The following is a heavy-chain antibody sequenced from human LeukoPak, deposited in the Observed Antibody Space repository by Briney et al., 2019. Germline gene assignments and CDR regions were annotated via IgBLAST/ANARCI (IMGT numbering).Heavy chain of an antibody. CDR2: ISTSGST. V-gene: IGHV4-4*07. CDR1: GGSISSYY. J-gene: IGHJ4*02. CDR3: ARGFPTGSSWPLDY. D-gene: IGHD6-13*01. Sequence: SETLSLTCTVSGGSISSYYWSWIRQPAGKGLESIGHISTSGSTNYNPSLKSRVTMSVDTSKNQSSLKLSSVTAADTAVYYCARGFPTGSSWPLDYWGQGTLVTVSS.